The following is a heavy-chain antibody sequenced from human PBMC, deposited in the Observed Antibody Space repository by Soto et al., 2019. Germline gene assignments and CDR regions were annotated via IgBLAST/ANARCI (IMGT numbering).Heavy chain of an antibody. CDR3: ATWYSSSWYPHSDFDY. D-gene: IGHD6-13*01. CDR2: IYSGGRN. Sequence: SETLSLTCTVSGGSISSFYWSWIRQPAGKGLEWIGRIYSGGRNNYNPSLKSRVTMSVDTSKNQFSLRLSSVTAADTAVYYCATWYSSSWYPHSDFDYWGQGTLVTVSS. V-gene: IGHV4-4*07. CDR1: GGSISSFY. J-gene: IGHJ4*02.